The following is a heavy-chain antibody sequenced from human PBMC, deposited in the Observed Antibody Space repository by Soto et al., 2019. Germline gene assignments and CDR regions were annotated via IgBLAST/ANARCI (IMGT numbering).Heavy chain of an antibody. D-gene: IGHD4-4*01. CDR1: GFTFSIYA. V-gene: IGHV3-23*01. J-gene: IGHJ4*02. Sequence: GGSLRLSCAASGFTFSIYAMNWVRQAPGKGLEWVSALSTSGGSTYYADSVKGRFTISRDNAKNSLYLQMNSLRAEDTAVYYCARDGPTVSFDYWGQGTLVTVSS. CDR3: ARDGPTVSFDY. CDR2: LSTSGGST.